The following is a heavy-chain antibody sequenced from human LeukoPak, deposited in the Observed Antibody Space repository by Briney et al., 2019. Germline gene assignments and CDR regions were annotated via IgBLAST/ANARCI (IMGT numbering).Heavy chain of an antibody. CDR2: VRQDGGEG. CDR1: GFTFNTYW. V-gene: IGHV3-7*01. CDR3: ARDIRYCSSTSCYAFDY. J-gene: IGHJ4*02. D-gene: IGHD2-2*01. Sequence: GGSLRLSCAASGFTFNTYWMTWVRQAPGRGLEWVANVRQDGGEGHYVDSVKGRFTISRDNAKNSLYLQMNSLRAEDTAVYYCARDIRYCSSTSCYAFDYWGQGTLVTVSS.